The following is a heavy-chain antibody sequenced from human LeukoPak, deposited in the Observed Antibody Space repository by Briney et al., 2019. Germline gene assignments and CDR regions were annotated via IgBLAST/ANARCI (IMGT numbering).Heavy chain of an antibody. D-gene: IGHD2-2*01. CDR3: ATYSSRNAREFQS. CDR1: GFTFSSYS. Sequence: GGSLRLSCAASGFTFSSYSMNWVRQTPGKGLEWVANIKTDGSEKYYVDSVRGRFTISRDNAKNSLYLQMNSLRAEDTAVYYCATYSSRNAREFQSWGQGTLVTVSS. CDR2: IKTDGSEK. J-gene: IGHJ1*01. V-gene: IGHV3-7*01.